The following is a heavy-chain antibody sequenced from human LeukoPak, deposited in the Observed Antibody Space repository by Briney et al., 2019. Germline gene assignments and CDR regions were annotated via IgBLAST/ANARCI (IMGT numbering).Heavy chain of an antibody. Sequence: PGRSLRLSCAASGFTFSSYGMHWVRQAPGKGLEGVAVISYDGSNKYYADSVKGRFTISRDNSKNTLYLQMNSLRAEDTAVYYCAKLLRAGASYNKAAAGTWGQGTLVTVSS. J-gene: IGHJ4*02. D-gene: IGHD6-13*01. CDR1: GFTFSSYG. CDR2: ISYDGSNK. CDR3: AKLLRAGASYNKAAAGT. V-gene: IGHV3-30*18.